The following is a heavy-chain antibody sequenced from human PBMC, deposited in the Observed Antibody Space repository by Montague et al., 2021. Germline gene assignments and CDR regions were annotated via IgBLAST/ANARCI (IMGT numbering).Heavy chain of an antibody. CDR1: DFTFSTYA. CDR3: AREVAPGSGGNSVDY. D-gene: IGHD3-10*01. CDR2: IWYDGSNK. J-gene: IGHJ4*02. Sequence: SLRLSCAASDFTFSTYAMHWVRQAPAKGLEWVAVIWYDGSNKFYADSVKGRFTISRDNSKNTLYLQMNNLRAEDTAMYYCAREVAPGSGGNSVDYWGQGTLVTVSS. V-gene: IGHV3-33*01.